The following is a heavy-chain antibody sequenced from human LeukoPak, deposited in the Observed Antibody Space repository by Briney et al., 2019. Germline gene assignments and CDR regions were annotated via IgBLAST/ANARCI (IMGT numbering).Heavy chain of an antibody. J-gene: IGHJ6*02. Sequence: SQTLSLTCAISGDSVSINIAAWNWIRQSPSRGLEWLGRTYYRSKWYNDYAVSVKSRITINPDTSKNQFSLQLNSVTPEDTAVYYCARGSGYDYYYGMDVWGQGTTVTVSS. CDR2: TYYRSKWYN. CDR3: ARGSGYDYYYGMDV. D-gene: IGHD6-19*01. V-gene: IGHV6-1*01. CDR1: GDSVSINIAA.